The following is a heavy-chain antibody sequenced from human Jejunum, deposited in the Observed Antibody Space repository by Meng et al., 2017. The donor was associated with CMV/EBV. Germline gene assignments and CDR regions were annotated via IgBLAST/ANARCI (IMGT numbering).Heavy chain of an antibody. CDR1: GFTLSIYG. CDR2: LRYDGSIK. Sequence: VQLVGSGGGVVQPGGSLRLSCVASGFTLSIYGMHWVRQAPGKGLEWVAFLRYDGSIKYYVDSVKGRFTISKDNSKNTLYLQMDSLRGEDTAMYYCARRVEWSDLWGQGTLVTVSS. V-gene: IGHV3-30*02. CDR3: ARRVEWSDL. J-gene: IGHJ5*02. D-gene: IGHD3-3*01.